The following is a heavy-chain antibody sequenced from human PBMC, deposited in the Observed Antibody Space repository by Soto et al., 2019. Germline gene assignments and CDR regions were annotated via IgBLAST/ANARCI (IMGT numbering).Heavy chain of an antibody. V-gene: IGHV4-61*01. D-gene: IGHD4-17*01. CDR3: ANLYGDYSSDVIDY. CDR2: IYYSGST. CDR1: GGSVSSGSYY. J-gene: IGHJ4*02. Sequence: PSETLSLTCTVSGGSVSSGSYYWSWIRQPPGKGLEWIGYIYYSGSTNYNPSLKSRVTISVDTSKNQFSLKLSSVTAADTAVYYCANLYGDYSSDVIDYWGQGTLVTVSS.